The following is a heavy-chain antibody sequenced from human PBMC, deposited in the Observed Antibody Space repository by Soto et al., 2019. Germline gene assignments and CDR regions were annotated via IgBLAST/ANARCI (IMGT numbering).Heavy chain of an antibody. Sequence: ASVKVSCKASGGTFSSYTISWVRQAPGQGLEWMGWMNPNSGNTGYAQKFQGRVTMTRNTSISTAYMELSSLRSEDTAVYYCARAPDSSSSYYYYYYYMDVWGKGTTVTVSS. CDR2: MNPNSGNT. D-gene: IGHD6-6*01. J-gene: IGHJ6*03. CDR3: ARAPDSSSSYYYYYYYMDV. CDR1: GGTFSSYT. V-gene: IGHV1-8*02.